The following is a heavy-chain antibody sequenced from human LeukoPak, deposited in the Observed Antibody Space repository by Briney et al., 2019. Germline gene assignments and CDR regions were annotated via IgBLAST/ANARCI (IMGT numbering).Heavy chain of an antibody. V-gene: IGHV4-31*03. CDR1: GGSISSGGYY. J-gene: IGHJ4*02. Sequence: SETLSLTCTVSGGSISSGGYYWSWIRQHPGTGLEWIGYIYYSGSTYYNPSLKSRVTISVDTSKNQFSLKLSSMTAADTAVYYCARGVAAAGTADYWGQGTLVTVSS. CDR2: IYYSGST. CDR3: ARGVAAAGTADY. D-gene: IGHD6-13*01.